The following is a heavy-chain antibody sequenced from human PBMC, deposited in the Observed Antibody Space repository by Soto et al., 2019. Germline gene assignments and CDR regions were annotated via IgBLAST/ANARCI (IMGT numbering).Heavy chain of an antibody. CDR1: GYSFTSYW. CDR3: ARQTGIGGYDARYYGMDV. J-gene: IGHJ6*02. Sequence: GESLKISCKGSGYSFTSYWIGWVRQMPGKGLEWMGIIYPGDSDTRYSPSFQGQVTISADKSISTAYLQWSSLKASDTAMYYCARQTGIGGYDARYYGMDVWGQGTTVTVSS. CDR2: IYPGDSDT. V-gene: IGHV5-51*01. D-gene: IGHD5-12*01.